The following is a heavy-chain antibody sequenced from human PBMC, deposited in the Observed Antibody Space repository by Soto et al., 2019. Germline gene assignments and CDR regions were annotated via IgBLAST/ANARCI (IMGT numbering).Heavy chain of an antibody. D-gene: IGHD7-27*01. CDR2: ISGGGRST. V-gene: IGHV3-23*01. J-gene: IGHJ4*02. Sequence: GGSLRLSCAASGFTFSNYAMSWVRQAPGKGLEWVSAISGGGRSTYYADSVKGRFTISRDNSKSMLYLQMNSLRAEDTAVYDCANESLLGTSAPLDFWGQGILVNVFS. CDR1: GFTFSNYA. CDR3: ANESLLGTSAPLDF.